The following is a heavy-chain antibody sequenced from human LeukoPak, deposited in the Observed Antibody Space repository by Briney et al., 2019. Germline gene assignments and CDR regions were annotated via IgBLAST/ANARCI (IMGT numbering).Heavy chain of an antibody. J-gene: IGHJ5*01. Sequence: SETLSLTCAVYGGSFSGYYWNWIRQPPGKGLEWIGEINHSGSTNYNPSLKSRVTIAVDTSKNQFSLRLTSVTAADMAVYYCARGGGDPGWFDSWGQGTLVTVSS. CDR1: GGSFSGYY. CDR3: ARGGGDPGWFDS. CDR2: INHSGST. D-gene: IGHD2-21*02. V-gene: IGHV4-34*01.